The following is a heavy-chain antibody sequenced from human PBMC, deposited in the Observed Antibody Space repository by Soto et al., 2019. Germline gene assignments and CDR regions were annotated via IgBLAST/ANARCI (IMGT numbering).Heavy chain of an antibody. V-gene: IGHV3-33*01. Sequence: PGGSLRLSCAASGFTFSSYGMHWVRQAPGKGLEWVAVIWYDGSNKYYADSVKGRFTISRDNSKNTLYLQMNSLRAEDTAVYYCARDYYGSGSNSGDFDYWGQGTLVTVSS. D-gene: IGHD3-10*01. CDR2: IWYDGSNK. CDR1: GFTFSSYG. CDR3: ARDYYGSGSNSGDFDY. J-gene: IGHJ4*02.